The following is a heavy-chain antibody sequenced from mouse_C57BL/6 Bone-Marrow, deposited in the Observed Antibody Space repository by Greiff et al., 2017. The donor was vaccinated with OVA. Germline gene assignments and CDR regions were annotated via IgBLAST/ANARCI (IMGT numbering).Heavy chain of an antibody. V-gene: IGHV1-82*01. CDR3: ARSPLDYWGFDY. D-gene: IGHD1-1*01. CDR1: GYAFSSSW. J-gene: IGHJ2*01. CDR2: IYPGDGDT. Sequence: QVQLQQSGPELVKPGASVKISCKASGYAFSSSWMNWVKQRPGKGLEWIGRIYPGDGDTNYNGKFKGKATLTADKSSSTAYMQLSSLTSEDSAVYFCARSPLDYWGFDYWGQGTTLTVSS.